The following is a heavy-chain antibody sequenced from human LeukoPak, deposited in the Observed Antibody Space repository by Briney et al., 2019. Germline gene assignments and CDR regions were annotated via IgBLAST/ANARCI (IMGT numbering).Heavy chain of an antibody. Sequence: GGSLRLSCVASGFTFSDAWMSWVRQAPGKGLEWVGRIKSKIDGGTIDYGAPVKGRFTISRDDSRNTLYLQMNGLKTEGTAVYYCTTRRQDGCWGQGTLVTVS. CDR3: TTRRQDGC. J-gene: IGHJ4*02. V-gene: IGHV3-15*01. D-gene: IGHD6-25*01. CDR1: GFTFSDAW. CDR2: IKSKIDGGTI.